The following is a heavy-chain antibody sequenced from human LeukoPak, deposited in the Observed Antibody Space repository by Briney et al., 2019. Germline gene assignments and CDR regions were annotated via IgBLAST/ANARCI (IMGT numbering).Heavy chain of an antibody. CDR2: IRSKANSYAT. D-gene: IGHD1-26*01. Sequence: TGGSLRLSCAASGFTFSGSAMHWVRQASGKGLEWVGRIRSKANSYATAYAASVKGRFTISRDDSKNTLYLQMNSLKTEDTAVYYCTTDGVGVEGATYDNWGQGTLVSVSS. J-gene: IGHJ4*02. CDR3: TTDGVGVEGATYDN. V-gene: IGHV3-73*01. CDR1: GFTFSGSA.